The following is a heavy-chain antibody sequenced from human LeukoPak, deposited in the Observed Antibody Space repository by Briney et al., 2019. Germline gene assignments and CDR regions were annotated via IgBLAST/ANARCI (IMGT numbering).Heavy chain of an antibody. J-gene: IGHJ3*02. CDR3: ARIMRYGDHAFDI. D-gene: IGHD2-8*01. V-gene: IGHV3-11*01. CDR1: GFTLSDYY. Sequence: GGSLRLSCAASGFTLSDYYMSWIRQAPGKGLEWVSYISSSGSTIYYADSVKGRFTISRDNAKNSLYLQMNSLRAEDTAVYYCARIMRYGDHAFDIWGQGTMVTVSS. CDR2: ISSSGSTI.